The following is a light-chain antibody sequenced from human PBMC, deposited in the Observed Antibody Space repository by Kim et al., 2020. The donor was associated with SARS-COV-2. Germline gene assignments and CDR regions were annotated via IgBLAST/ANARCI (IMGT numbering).Light chain of an antibody. CDR1: CLRSYS. V-gene: IGLV3-19*01. Sequence: SSELTQDPDVSVALGQTVRITCQGDCLRSYSASWYQQKPGQAPVFVMYGKNNRPSGIPDRFSGYSSGNTATLTIPGAQAEDEADYYCNSRDTTAYRYVFGTGTKVTV. CDR2: GKN. J-gene: IGLJ1*01. CDR3: NSRDTTAYRYV.